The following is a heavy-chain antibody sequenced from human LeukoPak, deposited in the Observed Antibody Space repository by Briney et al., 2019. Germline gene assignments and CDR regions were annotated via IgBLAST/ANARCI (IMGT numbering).Heavy chain of an antibody. D-gene: IGHD6-19*01. J-gene: IGHJ6*02. CDR1: GFTVSSNY. V-gene: IGHV3-53*01. CDR3: ARDRPIGVAVAGLYYYYGMDV. Sequence: PGGSLRLSCAASGFTVSSNYMSWVRQAPGKGLEWVSVIYSGGSTYCADSVKGRFTISRDNSKNTLYLQMNSLRAEDTAVYYCARDRPIGVAVAGLYYYYGMDVWGQGTTVTVSS. CDR2: IYSGGST.